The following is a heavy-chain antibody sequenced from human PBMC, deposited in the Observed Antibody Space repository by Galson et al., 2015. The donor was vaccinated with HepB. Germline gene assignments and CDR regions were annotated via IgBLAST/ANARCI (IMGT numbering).Heavy chain of an antibody. V-gene: IGHV3-30*04. D-gene: IGHD1-14*01. CDR3: TTGKPPITLGTTTGDFDS. CDR2: ISYDGSNK. CDR1: GFTFSSYA. J-gene: IGHJ4*02. Sequence: SLRLSCAASGFTFSSYAMHWVRQAPGKGLEWVAVISYDGSNKYYADSVKGRFTISRDNSENTLYLEMKSLKAEDTAVYYCTTGKPPITLGTTTGDFDSWGRGTLVTVSS.